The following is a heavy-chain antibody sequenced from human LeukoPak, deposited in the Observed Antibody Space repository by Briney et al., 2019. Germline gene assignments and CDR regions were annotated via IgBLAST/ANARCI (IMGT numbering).Heavy chain of an antibody. J-gene: IGHJ4*02. V-gene: IGHV4-39*01. CDR3: ARQYRVRGVANFDY. CDR2: IYYSGST. D-gene: IGHD3-10*01. Sequence: SETLSLTCTVSGGSINSSSYYWGWIRQPPGKGLEWIVSIYYSGSTYYNPSLESRVAISVDTSKNQFSLKLSSVTAADTAVFYCARQYRVRGVANFDYWGQGTLVTVSS. CDR1: GGSINSSSYY.